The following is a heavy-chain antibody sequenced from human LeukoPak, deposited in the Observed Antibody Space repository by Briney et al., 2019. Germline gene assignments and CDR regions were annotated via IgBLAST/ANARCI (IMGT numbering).Heavy chain of an antibody. CDR2: IYTSGTT. V-gene: IGHV4-61*02. D-gene: IGHD3-3*01. CDR1: GGSISSGSYY. J-gene: IGHJ3*02. CDR3: ARDEYTIFGVVAPGAFDI. Sequence: SETLSLTCTVSGGSISSGSYYWSWIRQPAGKGLEWIGRIYTSGTTNYNPSLKSRVTISVDTSKDQFSLKLSSVTAADTAIYYCARDEYTIFGVVAPGAFDIWGQGTMVTVSS.